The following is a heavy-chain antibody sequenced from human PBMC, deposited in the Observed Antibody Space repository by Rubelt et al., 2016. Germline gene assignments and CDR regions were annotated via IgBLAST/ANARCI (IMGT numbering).Heavy chain of an antibody. V-gene: IGHV3-21*01. CDR1: GFTFSSYS. D-gene: IGHD3-22*01. Sequence: EVQLVESGGGLVKPGGSLRLSCAASGFTFSSYSMNWVRQAPGKGLEWVSSISSSSSYLYYADSVKGRFTIARDNAKNTRYLQMNSLRAEDTAVYYCAREGPYDSGWFDPWGQGTLVTVSS. CDR3: AREGPYDSGWFDP. J-gene: IGHJ5*02. CDR2: ISSSSSYL.